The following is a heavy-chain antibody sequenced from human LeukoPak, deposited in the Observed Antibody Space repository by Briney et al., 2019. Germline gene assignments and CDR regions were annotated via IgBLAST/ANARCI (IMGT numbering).Heavy chain of an antibody. CDR3: ARERRAGTSYYFDY. D-gene: IGHD3/OR15-3a*01. Sequence: GGSLRLPCSASGFTFSSYSMTWVRQAPGKGLEWISYIGTSSTIYYADSVTGRFTISRDNAKSSLFLQMNSLRAEDTAVYYCARERRAGTSYYFDYWGQGTLVTVSS. CDR2: IGTSSTI. CDR1: GFTFSSYS. V-gene: IGHV3-48*01. J-gene: IGHJ4*02.